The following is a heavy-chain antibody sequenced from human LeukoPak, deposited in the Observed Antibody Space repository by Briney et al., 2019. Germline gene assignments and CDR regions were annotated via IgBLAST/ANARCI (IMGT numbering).Heavy chain of an antibody. CDR2: INPSGGST. CDR3: ARDRPLYGSGESFDY. Sequence: ASVKVSCKASGYTFTSYYMHWVRQARGQGLEWMGIINPSGGSTSYAQKFQGRVTMTRDMSTSTVYMELSSLRSEDTAVYYCARDRPLYGSGESFDYWGQGTLVTVSS. J-gene: IGHJ4*02. CDR1: GYTFTSYY. D-gene: IGHD3-10*01. V-gene: IGHV1-46*01.